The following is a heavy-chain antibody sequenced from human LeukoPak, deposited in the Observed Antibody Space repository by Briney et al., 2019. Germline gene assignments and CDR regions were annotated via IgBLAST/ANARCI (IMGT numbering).Heavy chain of an antibody. CDR3: ARCGYCSSTSCSRGAFDI. CDR2: INPNSGGT. Sequence: ASVTVSYKASGYTFTVYYMHWVRQAPGQGREGMGWINPNSGGTNYAQKFQGWVTMTRDTSISTAYMELSRLRSDDTAVYYCARCGYCSSTSCSRGAFDIWGQGTMVTVSS. V-gene: IGHV1-2*04. CDR1: GYTFTVYY. D-gene: IGHD2-2*01. J-gene: IGHJ3*02.